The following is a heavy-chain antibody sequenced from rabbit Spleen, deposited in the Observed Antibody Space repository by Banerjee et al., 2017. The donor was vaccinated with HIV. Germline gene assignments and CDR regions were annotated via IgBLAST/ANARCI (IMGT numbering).Heavy chain of an antibody. CDR1: GFTLSSYY. V-gene: IGHV1S7*01. J-gene: IGHJ6*01. D-gene: IGHD4-1*01. CDR2: IDPVFGIT. CDR3: ARDLDGIIGWNFGW. Sequence: QLEESAGGLVQPGGSLKLSCKASGFTLSSYYMNWVRQAPGKGLEWIGYIDPVFGITYYANWVNGRFTISSHNAQNTLSLQLNSLTAADTATYFCARDLDGIIGWNFGWWGPGTLVTVS.